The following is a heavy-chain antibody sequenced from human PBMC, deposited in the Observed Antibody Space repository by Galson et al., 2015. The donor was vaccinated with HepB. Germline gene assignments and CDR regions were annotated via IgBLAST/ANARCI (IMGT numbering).Heavy chain of an antibody. V-gene: IGHV3-53*01. D-gene: IGHD3-3*01. CDR3: ARALRGGYYPHYHYYGMDV. CDR2: IHSDGST. CDR1: GFTVSSNY. Sequence: SLRLSCAASGFTVSSNYMSWVRQAPGKGLECVSIIHSDGSTHYADSVEGRFTISSDNSKNTLYLQMNSLRAEDTAVYSCARALRGGYYPHYHYYGMDVWGQGTTVTVSS. J-gene: IGHJ6*02.